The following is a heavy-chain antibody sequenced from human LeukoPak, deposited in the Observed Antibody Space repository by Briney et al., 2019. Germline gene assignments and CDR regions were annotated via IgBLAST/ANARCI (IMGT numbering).Heavy chain of an antibody. CDR2: ISGSGGST. V-gene: IGHV3-23*01. CDR3: AKDLLRKEYYFDY. Sequence: PGRSLRLSCAASGFTFSSYAMSWVRQAPGKGLEWVSVISGSGGSTYYADSVKGRFTISRDNSKNTLHLQINSLRADDTAVYYCAKDLLRKEYYFDYWGQGTLVTVSS. D-gene: IGHD3-10*01. J-gene: IGHJ4*02. CDR1: GFTFSSYA.